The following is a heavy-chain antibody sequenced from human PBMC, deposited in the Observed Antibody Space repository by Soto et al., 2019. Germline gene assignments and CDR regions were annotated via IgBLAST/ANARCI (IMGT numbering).Heavy chain of an antibody. V-gene: IGHV5-10-1*01. CDR1: GYSFTSYW. CDR2: LDPSDSYT. D-gene: IGHD5-12*01. Sequence: GESLKISCKGSGYSFTSYWISWVRQMPGKGLEWMGRLDPSDSYTNYSPSFQGHVTISADKSISTAYLQWSSLKASDTAMYYCARRGEYGGYGWEEYYYGMDVWGQGTTVTVSS. CDR3: ARRGEYGGYGWEEYYYGMDV. J-gene: IGHJ6*02.